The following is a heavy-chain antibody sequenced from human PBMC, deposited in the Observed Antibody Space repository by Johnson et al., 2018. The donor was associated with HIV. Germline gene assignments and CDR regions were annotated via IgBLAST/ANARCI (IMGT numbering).Heavy chain of an antibody. CDR2: ISYDGSNK. Sequence: QVQLVESGGGVVRPGGSLRLSCAASGFTFSSYAMHWVRQAPGKGLEWVAVISYDGSNKYYADSVKGRFTISRDNSKNTRYLQMNSLRAEDTAVYYCASPGTVVTGLAFDIWGQGTMVTVSS. CDR1: GFTFSSYA. CDR3: ASPGTVVTGLAFDI. V-gene: IGHV3-30*04. D-gene: IGHD4-23*01. J-gene: IGHJ3*02.